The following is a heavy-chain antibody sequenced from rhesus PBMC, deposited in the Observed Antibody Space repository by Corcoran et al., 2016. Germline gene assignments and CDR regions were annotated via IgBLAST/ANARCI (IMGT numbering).Heavy chain of an antibody. CDR3: ARSLFVPSHNSLDV. J-gene: IGHJ5-2*02. Sequence: EVQLVESGGGLVQPGGSLRLSCAASGFTFSSYAMQWVHKAPGKGLEWVSAIGPGGDTYYADAVKGRFTISRDNAKNSLYLQMNSLRAEDTAVYYCARSLFVPSHNSLDVWGRGVLVTVSS. CDR2: IGPGGDT. CDR1: GFTFSSYA. V-gene: IGHV3-72*01.